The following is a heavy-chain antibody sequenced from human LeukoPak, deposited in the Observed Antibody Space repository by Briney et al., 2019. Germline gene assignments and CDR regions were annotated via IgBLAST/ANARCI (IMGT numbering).Heavy chain of an antibody. CDR3: ARDREQLAAFDY. CDR2: INTDGSGT. Sequence: PGGSLRLSCAASGFSFSSYWMHWVRQAPGKGLVWVTRINTDGSGTSYADSVKGRFTISRDNAKNTLYLQMSSLRAEDTAVYYCARDREQLAAFDYWGQGTLVTVSS. D-gene: IGHD6-6*01. J-gene: IGHJ4*02. V-gene: IGHV3-74*01. CDR1: GFSFSSYW.